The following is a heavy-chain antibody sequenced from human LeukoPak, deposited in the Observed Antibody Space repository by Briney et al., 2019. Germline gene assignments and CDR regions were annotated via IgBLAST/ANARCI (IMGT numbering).Heavy chain of an antibody. V-gene: IGHV3-30*02. J-gene: IGHJ4*02. Sequence: GGSLRLSCAASGFTFSNYGMHWVRQAPGKGLEWVALIRYDGSKKDYADSVKGRFTISRDNSKNSLYLQMNSLRSDDTALYYCARESESSGWYDYWGQGTLVTVSS. CDR2: IRYDGSKK. CDR1: GFTFSNYG. CDR3: ARESESSGWYDY. D-gene: IGHD6-19*01.